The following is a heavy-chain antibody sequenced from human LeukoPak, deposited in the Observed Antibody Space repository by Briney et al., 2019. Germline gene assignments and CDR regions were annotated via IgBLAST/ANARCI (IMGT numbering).Heavy chain of an antibody. CDR3: ARVGSGYDLPYYYYYMDV. D-gene: IGHD5-12*01. CDR2: IYYSGST. V-gene: IGHV4-59*01. Sequence: PSETLSLTCTVSGGSISSYYWSWIRQPPGKGLEWIGYIYYSGSTNYNPSLKSRVTISVDTSKNQFSLKLSSVTAADTAVYYCARVGSGYDLPYYYYYMDVWGKGTTVTVSS. CDR1: GGSISSYY. J-gene: IGHJ6*03.